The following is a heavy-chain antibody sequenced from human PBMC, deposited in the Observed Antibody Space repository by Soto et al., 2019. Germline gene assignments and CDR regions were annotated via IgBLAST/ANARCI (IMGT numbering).Heavy chain of an antibody. CDR3: ARDSITMVRGVIITRSWFDP. D-gene: IGHD3-10*01. Sequence: QVQLVQSGAEVKKPGSSVKVSCKASGGTFSSYAISWVRQAPGQGLEWMGGIIPIFGTANYAQKLQGRVTMTTDTSTSTAYMELSSLRSDDTAVYYCARDSITMVRGVIITRSWFDPWGQGTLVTVSS. V-gene: IGHV1-69*06. CDR1: GGTFSSYA. CDR2: IIPIFGTA. J-gene: IGHJ5*02.